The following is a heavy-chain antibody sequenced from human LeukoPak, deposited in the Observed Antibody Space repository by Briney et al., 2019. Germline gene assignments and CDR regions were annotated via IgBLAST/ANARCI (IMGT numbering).Heavy chain of an antibody. CDR3: ARGRLTVGATQDWFDP. Sequence: GASVKVSCKASGYTFTGYYMHWVRQAPGQGLEWMGWINPNSGGTNYAQKFQGRVTMTRDTSISTAYMELSRLRSDDTAVYYCARGRLTVGATQDWFDPWGQGTLVTVSS. J-gene: IGHJ5*02. CDR2: INPNSGGT. D-gene: IGHD1-26*01. V-gene: IGHV1-2*02. CDR1: GYTFTGYY.